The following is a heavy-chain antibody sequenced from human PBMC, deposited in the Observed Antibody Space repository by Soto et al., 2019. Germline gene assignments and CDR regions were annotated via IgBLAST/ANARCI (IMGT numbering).Heavy chain of an antibody. D-gene: IGHD4-17*01. V-gene: IGHV5-51*01. CDR3: ASTGAERNWFDP. CDR1: GYSFTSYW. J-gene: IGHJ5*02. CDR2: IYPGDSDT. Sequence: GESLKISCKGSGYSFTSYWIGWVRQLPRKGLAWMGIIYPGDSDTRYSTSFQGQVTISADKSISTAYLQWSSLKASDTAMYYCASTGAERNWFDPWGQGTPVTVSS.